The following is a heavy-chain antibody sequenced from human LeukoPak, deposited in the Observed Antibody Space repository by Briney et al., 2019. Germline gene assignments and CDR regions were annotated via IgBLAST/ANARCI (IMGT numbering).Heavy chain of an antibody. J-gene: IGHJ4*02. CDR1: GFVFGDYG. V-gene: IGHV3-30*02. CDR3: AKHYYGSGSQKYYFDY. Sequence: GGSLRLACAASGFVFGDYGMDWVRQAPGKGLGWVTIVRNDGSDKYYADSVKGRFTISRDNYKNTLYLQMNSLRPEDTAVYYCAKHYYGSGSQKYYFDYWGQGTLVTVSS. CDR2: VRNDGSDK. D-gene: IGHD3-10*01.